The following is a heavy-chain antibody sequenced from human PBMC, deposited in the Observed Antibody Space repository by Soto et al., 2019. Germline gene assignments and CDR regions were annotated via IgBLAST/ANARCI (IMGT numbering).Heavy chain of an antibody. CDR1: GGSISSSSYY. V-gene: IGHV4-39*01. J-gene: IGHJ5*02. CDR3: ARQSHDYGAPEGWFDP. D-gene: IGHD4-17*01. Sequence: PSETLSLTCTVSGGSISSSSYYWGWIRQPPGKGLEWIGSIYYSGSTYYNPSLKSRVTISVDTSKNQFSLKLSSVTAADTAVYYCARQSHDYGAPEGWFDPWGQGTLVTVSS. CDR2: IYYSGST.